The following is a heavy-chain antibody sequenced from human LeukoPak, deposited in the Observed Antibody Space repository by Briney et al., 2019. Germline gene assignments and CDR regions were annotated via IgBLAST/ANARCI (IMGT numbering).Heavy chain of an antibody. CDR3: VRDLGGRSGH. Sequence: GGSLRLSCAASGFTFSSNWMHWARQAPGKGLVWVSRSNEDGSTTNYADSVKGRFTISRDNAKNTLYLQMNSLTAEDTAVYYCVRDLGGRSGHWGQGTLVTVSS. CDR2: SNEDGSTT. V-gene: IGHV3-74*01. D-gene: IGHD1-26*01. J-gene: IGHJ4*02. CDR1: GFTFSSNW.